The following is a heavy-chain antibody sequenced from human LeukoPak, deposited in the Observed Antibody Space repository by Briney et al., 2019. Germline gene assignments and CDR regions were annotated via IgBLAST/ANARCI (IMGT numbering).Heavy chain of an antibody. D-gene: IGHD3-22*01. CDR1: GYTFTSHG. CDR3: ARGKTEYYYDSSGYSRPYYYYMDV. V-gene: IGHV1-46*01. CDR2: INPSGGST. J-gene: IGHJ6*03. Sequence: ASVKVSCKASGYTFTSHGITWVRQAPGQGLEWMGIINPSGGSTSYAQKFQGRVTMTRDMSTSTVYMELSSLRSEDTAVYYCARGKTEYYYDSSGYSRPYYYYMDVWGKGTTVTVSS.